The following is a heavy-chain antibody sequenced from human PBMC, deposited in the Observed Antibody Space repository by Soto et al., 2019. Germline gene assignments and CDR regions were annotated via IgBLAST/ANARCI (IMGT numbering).Heavy chain of an antibody. J-gene: IGHJ4*02. CDR1: GFTFQDYC. CDR2: XXAXXSXX. CDR3: AKAKFYFDSSPFDT. D-gene: IGHD1-26*01. V-gene: IGHV3-43D*03. Sequence: GGSLGLSRPTSGFTFQDYCAHWVRQSSRKGREWVSFXXAXXSXXXXXDXXXGRFTISRDNTKGSFYLQMDRLRLEDTAIYYCAKAKFYFDSSPFDTWGQGTLVTVSS.